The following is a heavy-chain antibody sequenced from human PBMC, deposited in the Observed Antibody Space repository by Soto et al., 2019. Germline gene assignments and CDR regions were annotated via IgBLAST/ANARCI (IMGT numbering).Heavy chain of an antibody. CDR3: ASSLFWSGYGH. CDR1: GFTFSSYW. V-gene: IGHV3-74*01. CDR2: INSDGSST. D-gene: IGHD3-3*01. Sequence: GGSLRLSCAASGFTFSSYWMHWVRQAPGKGLVWVSRINSDGSSTSYADSVKGRFTISRDNAKNTLYLQMNSLRAEDTAVYYCASSLFWSGYGHWGQGTLVTVSS. J-gene: IGHJ4*02.